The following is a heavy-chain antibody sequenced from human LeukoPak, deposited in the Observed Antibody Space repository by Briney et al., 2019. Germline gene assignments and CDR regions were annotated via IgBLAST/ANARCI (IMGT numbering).Heavy chain of an antibody. CDR2: VAHHGKT. J-gene: IGHJ4*02. D-gene: IGHD2-21*01. CDR3: TRTNRDWVPSDY. CDR1: CGSINNANW. V-gene: IGHV4-4*02. Sequence: SGTLYLTCAVCCGSINNANWWSWVRQPPGKGLEWIAEVAHHGKTNYNPSLESRVTVSLDKSKSQFSLNLTSVTAADTAVYFCTRTNRDWVPSDYWGQGTLVTVSS.